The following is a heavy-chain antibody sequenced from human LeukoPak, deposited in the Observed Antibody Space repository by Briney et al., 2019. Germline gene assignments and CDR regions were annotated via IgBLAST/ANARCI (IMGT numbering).Heavy chain of an antibody. CDR3: ARASLRFLEWLNTDNFDY. CDR1: GFTFSGNW. CDR2: IKQDGSEK. Sequence: GGSLRLSCAASGFTFSGNWMSWVRQAPGKGLEWVANIKQDGSEKYYVDSVKGRFTISRDNAKNSLYLQMNSLRAEDTAVYYCARASLRFLEWLNTDNFDYWGQGTLVTVSS. J-gene: IGHJ4*02. V-gene: IGHV3-7*03. D-gene: IGHD3-3*01.